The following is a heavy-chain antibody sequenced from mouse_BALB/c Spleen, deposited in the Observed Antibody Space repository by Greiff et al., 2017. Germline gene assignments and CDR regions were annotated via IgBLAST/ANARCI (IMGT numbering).Heavy chain of an antibody. CDR1: GFTFSSFG. V-gene: IGHV5-17*02. CDR2: ISSGSSTI. D-gene: IGHD2-1*01. J-gene: IGHJ4*01. CDR3: ARSLHGNYYAMDY. Sequence: EVKLMESGGGLVQPGGSRKLSCAASGFTFSSFGMHWVRQAPEKGLEWVAYISSGSSTIYYADTVKGRFTISRDNPKNTLFLQMTSLRSEDTAMYYCARSLHGNYYAMDYWGQGTSVTVSS.